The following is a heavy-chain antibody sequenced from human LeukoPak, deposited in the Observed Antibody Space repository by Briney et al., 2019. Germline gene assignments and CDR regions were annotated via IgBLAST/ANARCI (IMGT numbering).Heavy chain of an antibody. CDR3: ARVYYSSSYDYWYFDL. J-gene: IGHJ2*01. D-gene: IGHD6-13*01. CDR1: GGSISRYY. V-gene: IGHV4-59*01. Sequence: SETLSLACTVSGGSISRYYWSWIRQPPGKGLEWIGYKDYSGSTNYNRSLKSRVTISVDTSKNQFSLKLSSVTAADTAVYYCARVYYSSSYDYWYFDLWGRGTLVTVSS. CDR2: KDYSGST.